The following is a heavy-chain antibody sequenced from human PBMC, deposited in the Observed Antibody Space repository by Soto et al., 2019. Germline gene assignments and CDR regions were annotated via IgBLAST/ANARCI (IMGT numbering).Heavy chain of an antibody. CDR1: GGSISTVFHY. D-gene: IGHD1-1*01. CDR2: IYHTGST. J-gene: IGHJ4*02. CDR3: ARATGTLRSRNCDY. Sequence: SKTLSLTCSVSGGSISTVFHYWTWIRHPPGKGLEWIGSIYHTGSTYYSKSLRSRLTMSVDTSKSQFSLRLSSVTAADTAVYYCARATGTLRSRNCDYWGQGSLVTVSS. V-gene: IGHV4-31*03.